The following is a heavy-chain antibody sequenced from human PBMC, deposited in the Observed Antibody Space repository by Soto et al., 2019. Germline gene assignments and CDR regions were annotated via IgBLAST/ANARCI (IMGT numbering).Heavy chain of an antibody. J-gene: IGHJ1*01. V-gene: IGHV3-9*01. CDR2: ISWNSGSI. Sequence: GGSLRLSCAASGFTFDDYAMHWVRQAPGKGLEWVSGISWNSGSIGYSDSVKGRFTISRDNAKNSLYLQMNSLRAEDTALYYCAKDTDYGDSSGVFQHWGQGTLVTVSS. CDR1: GFTFDDYA. CDR3: AKDTDYGDSSGVFQH. D-gene: IGHD4-17*01.